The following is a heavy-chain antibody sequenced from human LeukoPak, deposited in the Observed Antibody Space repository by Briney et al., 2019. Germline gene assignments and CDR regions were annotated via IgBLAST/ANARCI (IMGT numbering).Heavy chain of an antibody. CDR3: ARHPDY. CDR2: IFPPNSDT. V-gene: IGHV5-51*01. J-gene: IGHJ4*01. Sequence: GESLTISCTGSGYSFTSYWIGWVRQMPGKGLEWMAIIFPPNSDTRYSPSFQGRVTISADKSINTAYLRWNSLQASDTAMYFCARHPDYWGHGTLVPVSS. CDR1: GYSFTSYW.